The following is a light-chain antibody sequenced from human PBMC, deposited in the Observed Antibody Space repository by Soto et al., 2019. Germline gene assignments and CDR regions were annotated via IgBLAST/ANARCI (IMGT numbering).Light chain of an antibody. V-gene: IGKV4-1*01. CDR3: QQYYGTPPT. J-gene: IGKJ2*01. CDR1: QTVLHDTDSRNY. CDR2: WAS. Sequence: EIVMTQSPEFLSVSLGETATINCKSTQTVLHDTDSRNYLSWFQQKPGQPPKLLISWASTRESGVTARFSGSGSEKDCTLTISDLQAEDVAVYCCQQYYGTPPTFGRGSKHDIK.